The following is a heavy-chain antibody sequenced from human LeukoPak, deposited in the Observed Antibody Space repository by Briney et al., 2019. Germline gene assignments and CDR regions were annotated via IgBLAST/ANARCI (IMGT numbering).Heavy chain of an antibody. CDR3: ARIEAGG. J-gene: IGHJ4*02. V-gene: IGHV3-7*01. CDR1: GFSFNSYW. Sequence: PGGSLRLSCATSGFSFNSYWMSWVRQAQGKGREWVANIKQDGSENYYVDSVKGRFTTSRENVKKALYLQTHSRRIEGTAVNYCARIEAGGWGQGDLVTVSS. CDR2: IKQDGSEN.